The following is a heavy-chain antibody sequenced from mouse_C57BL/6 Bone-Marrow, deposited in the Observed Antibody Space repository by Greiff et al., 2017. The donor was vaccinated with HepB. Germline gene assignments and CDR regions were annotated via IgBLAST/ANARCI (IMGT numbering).Heavy chain of an antibody. V-gene: IGHV5-12*01. D-gene: IGHD3-2*02. CDR2: ISNGGGST. CDR3: ARGSSGYGFAC. J-gene: IGHJ3*01. Sequence: DVHLVESGGGLVQPGGSLKLSCAASGFTFSDYYMYWVRQTPEKRLEWVAYISNGGGSTYYPDTVKGRFTISRDNAKNTLYLQMSRLKSEDTAMYYCARGSSGYGFACWGQGTLVTVSA. CDR1: GFTFSDYY.